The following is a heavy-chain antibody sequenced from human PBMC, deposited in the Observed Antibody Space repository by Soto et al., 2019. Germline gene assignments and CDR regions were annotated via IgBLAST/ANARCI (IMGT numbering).Heavy chain of an antibody. Sequence: SETLSLTCAVYGGSFSGYYWSWIRQPPGKGLEWIGEINHSGSTNYNPSLKSRVTISVDTSKNQFSLKLSSVTAADTAVYYCARGHDDYVWGSYPPWGQGTLVTVSS. CDR3: ARGHDDYVWGSYPP. V-gene: IGHV4-34*01. CDR2: INHSGST. J-gene: IGHJ5*02. CDR1: GGSFSGYY. D-gene: IGHD3-16*02.